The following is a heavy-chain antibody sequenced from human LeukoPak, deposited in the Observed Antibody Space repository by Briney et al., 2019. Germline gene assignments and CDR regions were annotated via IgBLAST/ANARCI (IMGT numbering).Heavy chain of an antibody. Sequence: SETLSLTCAVYGGSFSGYYWSWIRQPPGKGLEWIGEINHSGSTNYNPSLKSRVTISVDTSKNQFSLKLSSVTAADTAVYYCARGPRGNHYYYYYMDVWGKGTTVTVSS. CDR3: ARGPRGNHYYYYYMDV. CDR2: INHSGST. CDR1: GGSFSGYY. V-gene: IGHV4-34*01. J-gene: IGHJ6*03.